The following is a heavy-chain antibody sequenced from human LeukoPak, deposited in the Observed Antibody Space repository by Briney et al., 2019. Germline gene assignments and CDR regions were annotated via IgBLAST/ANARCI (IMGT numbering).Heavy chain of an antibody. Sequence: ASVKVYCKASGGTFSSYAISWVRQAPGQGLEWMGGIIPIFGTANYAQKFQGRVTITTDESTSTAYMELSSLRSEDTAVYYCARHSSGWYLDDYWGQGTLVTVSS. J-gene: IGHJ4*02. D-gene: IGHD6-19*01. CDR2: IIPIFGTA. CDR3: ARHSSGWYLDDY. CDR1: GGTFSSYA. V-gene: IGHV1-69*05.